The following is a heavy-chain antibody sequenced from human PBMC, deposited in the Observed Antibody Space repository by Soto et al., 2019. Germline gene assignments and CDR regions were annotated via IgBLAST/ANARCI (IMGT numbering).Heavy chain of an antibody. J-gene: IGHJ6*02. CDR2: ISDYNGNT. D-gene: IGHD6-13*01. CDR3: ARDSQVAWYGYYYYGMDV. Sequence: GASVKVSCKASGYPFTSCGISWVRQATGQGLEWMGWISDYNGNTHYTQKLQSKVTMTTDTSTSTAYMELRSLRSDDTAVYYCARDSQVAWYGYYYYGMDVWGQGTTVTVSS. V-gene: IGHV1-18*04. CDR1: GYPFTSCG.